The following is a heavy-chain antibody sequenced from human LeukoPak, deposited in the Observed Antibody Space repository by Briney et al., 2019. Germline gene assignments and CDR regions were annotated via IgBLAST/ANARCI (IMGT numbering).Heavy chain of an antibody. J-gene: IGHJ4*02. CDR3: ARGGLLPTLFDY. Sequence: SETLSLTCNVSGGSISSGNYYWSWIRQPAGKGLELIGRMYGSGSTVYNPSLKGRVTISADTSKSQFSLKLSSVTAADTAVYYCARGGLLPTLFDYWGQGTLVTVSS. CDR2: MYGSGST. CDR1: GGSISSGNYY. D-gene: IGHD2-15*01. V-gene: IGHV4-61*02.